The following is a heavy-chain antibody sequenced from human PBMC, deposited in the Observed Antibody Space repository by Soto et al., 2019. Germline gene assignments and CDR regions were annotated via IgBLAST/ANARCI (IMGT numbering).Heavy chain of an antibody. Sequence: SGPTLVNPTQTLTLTCTFSGFSLSTSGMCVSWIRQPPGKALEWLARIDWDDDKYYSTSLKTRLTISKDTSKDQVVLTMTNMDPVEKGTYYCARMRIAAAGTGGLDIWGPGT. CDR2: IDWDDDK. J-gene: IGHJ3*02. CDR3: ARMRIAAAGTGGLDI. D-gene: IGHD6-13*01. V-gene: IGHV2-70*11. CDR1: GFSLSTSGMC.